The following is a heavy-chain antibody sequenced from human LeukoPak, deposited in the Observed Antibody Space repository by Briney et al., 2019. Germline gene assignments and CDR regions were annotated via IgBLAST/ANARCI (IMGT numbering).Heavy chain of an antibody. CDR3: ARVDGAISMDV. J-gene: IGHJ6*02. V-gene: IGHV4-30-4*01. Sequence: PSETLSLTCTVSRGSISSCDYYWSWIRQPPGKGLEWIGYIYYSGSTYYNPSLKSRVTISVDTSKNQFSLKLSSVTAADTAVYYCARVDGAISMDVWGQGTTVTVSS. CDR1: RGSISSCDYY. D-gene: IGHD1-26*01. CDR2: IYYSGST.